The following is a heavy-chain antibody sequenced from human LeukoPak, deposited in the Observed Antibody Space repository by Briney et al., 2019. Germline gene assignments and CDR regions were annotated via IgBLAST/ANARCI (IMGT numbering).Heavy chain of an antibody. CDR3: AREYPLKYFDY. V-gene: IGHV3-7*01. D-gene: IGHD2-2*02. CDR1: GFTFSSYW. CDR2: IKQDGSEK. J-gene: IGHJ4*02. Sequence: PGGSLRLSCAASGFTFSSYWMSWVRQAPGKGLEWVAHIKQDGSEKYYVDSVKGRFTISRDNAKNSLYLQMSSLRAEDTAVYYCAREYPLKYFDYWGQGTLVTVSS.